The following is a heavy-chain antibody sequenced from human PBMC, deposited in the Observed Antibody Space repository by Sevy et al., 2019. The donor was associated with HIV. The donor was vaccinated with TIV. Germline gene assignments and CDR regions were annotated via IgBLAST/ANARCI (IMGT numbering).Heavy chain of an antibody. D-gene: IGHD3-22*01. Sequence: GGSLRLSCAASGFTFSDYDMNWVRQAPGKGLEWVSSISSRSSYIHYADSVKGRFTISRDNAKNSLFLQMHSLRAEDTAVYYCARALDYYDSNGFYYWGQGTRVTVSS. CDR2: ISSRSSYI. CDR3: ARALDYYDSNGFYY. J-gene: IGHJ4*02. CDR1: GFTFSDYD. V-gene: IGHV3-21*01.